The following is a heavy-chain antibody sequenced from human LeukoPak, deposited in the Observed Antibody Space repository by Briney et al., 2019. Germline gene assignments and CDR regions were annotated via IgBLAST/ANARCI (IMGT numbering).Heavy chain of an antibody. CDR1: GFTFSSYW. CDR2: INSDGSST. CDR3: ARDGAVAEYGMDV. D-gene: IGHD6-19*01. Sequence: GGSLSLSCAASGFTFSSYWMHWVRQAPGKGLVWVSRINSDGSSTSYADSVKGRFTISRDNAKNTLYLQMNSLRAEDTAVYYCARDGAVAEYGMDVWGQGTTVTVSS. J-gene: IGHJ6*02. V-gene: IGHV3-74*01.